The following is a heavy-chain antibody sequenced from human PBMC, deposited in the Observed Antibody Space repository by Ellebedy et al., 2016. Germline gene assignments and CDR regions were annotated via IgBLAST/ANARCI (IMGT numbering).Heavy chain of an antibody. CDR1: GFTFSRHT. CDR3: ARDADGTTYFAD. Sequence: GGSLRLSXAGYGFTFSRHTMNWIRQAPGKGLEWVSSINTDSSHRYYADSVKGRFTISRDNAKNSLYLQMGSLRGDDTAVYYCARDADGTTYFADWGQGTLVTVSS. J-gene: IGHJ4*02. V-gene: IGHV3-21*01. D-gene: IGHD1-1*01. CDR2: INTDSSHR.